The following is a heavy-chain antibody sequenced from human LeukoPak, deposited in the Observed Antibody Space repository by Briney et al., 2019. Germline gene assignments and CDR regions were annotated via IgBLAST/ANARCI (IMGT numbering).Heavy chain of an antibody. CDR3: AREQLATLGY. V-gene: IGHV4-30-2*01. CDR1: GGSISSGGYF. CDR2: IYDDGRS. D-gene: IGHD1-1*01. Sequence: SETLSLICTVSGGSISSGGYFWSWIRHPPGKALEWIGYIYDDGRSYYNPSLQGRVTISVDGSKNQFSLNMNSVTAADTAVYYCAREQLATLGYWGQGTLVIVSS. J-gene: IGHJ4*02.